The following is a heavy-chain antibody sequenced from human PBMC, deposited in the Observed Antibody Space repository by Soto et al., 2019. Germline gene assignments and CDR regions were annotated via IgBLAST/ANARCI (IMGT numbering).Heavy chain of an antibody. CDR2: IWYDGSNK. Sequence: AGRSLRLSWAASWLNFRSYGMRRVRQAQGKGLEWVAVIWYDGSNKYYADSVKGRFTISRDNSKNTLYLQMNSLRAEDTAVYYCARDLLPGGYCSGGSCSYGMDVWGQGTTVTSP. CDR3: ARDLLPGGYCSGGSCSYGMDV. D-gene: IGHD2-15*01. CDR1: WLNFRSYG. J-gene: IGHJ6*02. V-gene: IGHV3-33*01.